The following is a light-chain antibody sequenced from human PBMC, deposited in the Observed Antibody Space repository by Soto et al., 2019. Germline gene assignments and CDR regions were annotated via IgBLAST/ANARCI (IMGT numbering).Light chain of an antibody. Sequence: EIVLTQSPGTLSLSPGERATLSCRASQSVSSNYLAWYQQKPGQAPRLLIYGASSRATGIPDRLSGSGSGTEFTLTISNLQSEDFAVYFCQQYHNWPPITFGQGTRLEIK. CDR3: QQYHNWPPIT. CDR1: QSVSSNY. J-gene: IGKJ5*01. V-gene: IGKV3-20*01. CDR2: GAS.